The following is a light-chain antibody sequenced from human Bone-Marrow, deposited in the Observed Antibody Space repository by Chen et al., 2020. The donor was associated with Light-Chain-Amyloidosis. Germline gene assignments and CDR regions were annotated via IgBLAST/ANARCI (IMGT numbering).Light chain of an antibody. Sequence: SYVLTQPSSVSVAPGQTATIACGGNNIGSTSVHWYQQTPGQAPLLVVYDDSDRPSGIPERWCGYNCGKTAILTISRVEAGDEADYDCQVWDRSSDRPVCGGGTKLTVL. J-gene: IGLJ3*02. V-gene: IGLV3-21*02. CDR1: NIGSTS. CDR3: QVWDRSSDRPV. CDR2: DDS.